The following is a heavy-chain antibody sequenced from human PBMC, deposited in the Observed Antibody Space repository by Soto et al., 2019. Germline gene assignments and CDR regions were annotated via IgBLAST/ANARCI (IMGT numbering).Heavy chain of an antibody. V-gene: IGHV1-18*04. Sequence: QVQLVQSGDEVKKSGASVKVSCKASGYTFSNYGISWVRQAPGQGLEWMGWISGYNGLTAYAQSVQGRVTMTIDTPPRTAFMDWTGLRSNDTAVNYCARDEGIRGFDSWGPGPLVTVPS. CDR1: GYTFSNYG. CDR3: ARDEGIRGFDS. D-gene: IGHD3-10*01. CDR2: ISGYNGLT. J-gene: IGHJ4*02.